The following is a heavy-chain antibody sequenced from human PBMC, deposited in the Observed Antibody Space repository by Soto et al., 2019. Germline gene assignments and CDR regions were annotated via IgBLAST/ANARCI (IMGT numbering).Heavy chain of an antibody. D-gene: IGHD6-13*01. CDR2: MKPNSDDT. J-gene: IGHJ4*02. CDR3: ARGPYTSSWETRFDY. Sequence: GASVKVSCKASGYTFTSYDINWVRQATGQGLEWMGWMKPNSDDTGYVEKFQGRVSMTRNTSISTAYMELSSLRSEDTAVYYCARGPYTSSWETRFDYWGQGTLVTVSS. CDR1: GYTFTSYD. V-gene: IGHV1-8*01.